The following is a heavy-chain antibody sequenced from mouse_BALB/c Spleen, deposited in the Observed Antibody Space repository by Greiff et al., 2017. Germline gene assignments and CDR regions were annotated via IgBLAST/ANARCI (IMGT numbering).Heavy chain of an antibody. CDR3: ARHDGSSRPWFAY. CDR1: GFTFSSYG. Sequence: VQLKESGGDLVKPGGSLKLSCAASGFTFSSYGMSWVRQTPDKRLEWVATISSGGSYTYYPDSVKGRFTISRDNAKNTLYLQMSSLKSEDTAMYYCARHDGSSRPWFAYWGQGTLVTVSA. J-gene: IGHJ3*01. D-gene: IGHD1-1*01. V-gene: IGHV5-6*01. CDR2: ISSGGSYT.